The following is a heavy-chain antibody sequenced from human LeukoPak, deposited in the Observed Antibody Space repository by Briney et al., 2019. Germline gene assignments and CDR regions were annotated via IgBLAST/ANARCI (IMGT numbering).Heavy chain of an antibody. V-gene: IGHV3-33*01. CDR1: GFTFSGYG. CDR2: IWYDGSVK. CDR3: ARETQDAFDI. Sequence: GGSLRLSCAASGFTFSGYGMHWVREAPGKGLEWVAVIWYDGSVKYYADSVKGRFTISRDNSKNTLYLQMNSLRAEDTAVYYCARETQDAFDIWGQGTMVTVSS. J-gene: IGHJ3*02.